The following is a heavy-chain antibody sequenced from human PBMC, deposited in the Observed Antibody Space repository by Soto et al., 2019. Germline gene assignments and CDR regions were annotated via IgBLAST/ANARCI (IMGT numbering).Heavy chain of an antibody. CDR2: ISYDGSNK. CDR3: ARDTYAYVAAAVNWYFDL. D-gene: IGHD6-13*01. V-gene: IGHV3-30-3*01. J-gene: IGHJ2*01. Sequence: QVQLVESGGGVVQPGRSLRLSCAASGFTFSSYVMHWVRQAPGKGLEWVAVISYDGSNKYYADSVKGRFTISRDNSKNTLYLQMNSLRAEDTAVYYCARDTYAYVAAAVNWYFDLWGRGTLVTVSS. CDR1: GFTFSSYV.